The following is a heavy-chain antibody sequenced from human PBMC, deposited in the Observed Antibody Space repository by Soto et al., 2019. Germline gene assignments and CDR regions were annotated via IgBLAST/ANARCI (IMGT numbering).Heavy chain of an antibody. V-gene: IGHV3-21*01. CDR3: ARDLTPNNWFDP. J-gene: IGHJ5*02. CDR1: GFTFSSYS. Sequence: PGGSLRLSCATPGFTFSSYSINWARRAPGKGLEWVSSISSSSSYIYYADSVKGRFTISRDNAKNSLYLQMNSLRAEDTAVYYCARDLTPNNWFDPWGQGTLVTVSS. CDR2: ISSSSSYI. D-gene: IGHD7-27*01.